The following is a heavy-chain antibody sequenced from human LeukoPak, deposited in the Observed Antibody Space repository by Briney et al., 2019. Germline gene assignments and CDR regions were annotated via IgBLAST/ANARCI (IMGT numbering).Heavy chain of an antibody. Sequence: PSETLSLTCTVSGGSISSISSYFWTWIRQPPGKGLEWIAYISYSGSTTYNPSLKSRITISVDTSKNQFSLKLSSVTPADTAVYFCARGFGDSRGTRFDPWGQGTLVTVSS. CDR1: GGSISSISSYF. J-gene: IGHJ5*02. CDR2: ISYSGST. V-gene: IGHV4-61*01. D-gene: IGHD3-22*01. CDR3: ARGFGDSRGTRFDP.